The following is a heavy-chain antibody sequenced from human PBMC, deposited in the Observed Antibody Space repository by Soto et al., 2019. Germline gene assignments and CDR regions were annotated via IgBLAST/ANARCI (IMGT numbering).Heavy chain of an antibody. V-gene: IGHV3-30-3*01. Sequence: GGSLRLSCAASGFTFSSYAMHWVRQAPGKGLEWVAVISYDGSNKYYAESVKGRFTISRDNSKNTLYLQMNSLRAEDTAVYYCARALPSENWGQGTLVTVSS. CDR2: ISYDGSNK. J-gene: IGHJ4*02. CDR1: GFTFSSYA. CDR3: ARALPSEN.